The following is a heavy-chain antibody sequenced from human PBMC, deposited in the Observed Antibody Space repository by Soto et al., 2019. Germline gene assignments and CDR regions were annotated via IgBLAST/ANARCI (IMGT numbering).Heavy chain of an antibody. D-gene: IGHD3-22*01. CDR1: GYTFTGYY. J-gene: IGHJ3*02. V-gene: IGHV1-2*04. Sequence: ASVKVYCKASGYTFTGYYMHWVQQAPGQVLEWMGWINPNSGCTNYAQKFQGWVTMTRDTSISTAYMELSRLRSDDTAVYYCARGYYYDSSGYYRKPHDAFDIWGQGTMVTVSS. CDR3: ARGYYYDSSGYYRKPHDAFDI. CDR2: INPNSGCT.